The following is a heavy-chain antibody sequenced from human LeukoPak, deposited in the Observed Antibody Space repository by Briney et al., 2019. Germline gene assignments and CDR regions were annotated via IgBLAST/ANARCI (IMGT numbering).Heavy chain of an antibody. J-gene: IGHJ4*02. CDR3: ARGFGSGGSCYDY. CDR1: GGSFSGYY. V-gene: IGHV4-34*01. Sequence: SSETLSLTCAVYGGSFSGYYWSWIRQPPGKGLEWIGEINHSGGTNYNPSLKSRVTIPVDTSKNQFSLKLSSVTAADTAVYYCARGFGSGGSCYDYWGQGTLVTVSS. CDR2: INHSGGT. D-gene: IGHD2-15*01.